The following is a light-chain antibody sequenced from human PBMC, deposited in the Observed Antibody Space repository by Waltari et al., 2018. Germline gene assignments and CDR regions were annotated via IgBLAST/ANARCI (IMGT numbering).Light chain of an antibody. V-gene: IGKV4-1*01. CDR1: QSVFHTNNKKY. J-gene: IGKJ2*01. Sequence: DIVMTQSPDSLAVSLGERATINCKSSQSVFHTNNKKYLAWYQQKPGQPPKLLIYWASTRESGVPDRFSGSGSGTDFTLAISSLQAEDVAVYYCQQYYDTPNTFGQGTKVEIK. CDR3: QQYYDTPNT. CDR2: WAS.